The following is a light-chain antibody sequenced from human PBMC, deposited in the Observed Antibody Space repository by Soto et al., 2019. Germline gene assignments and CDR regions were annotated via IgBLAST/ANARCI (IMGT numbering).Light chain of an antibody. J-gene: IGLJ1*01. V-gene: IGLV2-14*03. CDR1: SSDVGGYNF. CDR2: DVS. Sequence: HSALTQPASVSGSPGQSITISCTGTSSDVGGYNFVSWYQQHPGKAPKLMIYDVSNRPSGVSDRFSGSKSGNTASLTIFGLQAEDEADYYCSSYATSILEVFGTGTKVTV. CDR3: SSYATSILEV.